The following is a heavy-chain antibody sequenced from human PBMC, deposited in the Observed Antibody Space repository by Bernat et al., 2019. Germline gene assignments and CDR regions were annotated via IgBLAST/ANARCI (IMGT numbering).Heavy chain of an antibody. CDR2: ISSNGGST. Sequence: EVQLVESGGGLVQPGGSLRLSCAASGFTFSSYAMHWVRQAPGKGLEYVSAISSNGGSTYYANSVKGRFTISRDNSKNTLYLQMGSLRAEDMAVYYCARDRNYYDSSGYYVNDAFDIWGQGTMVTVSS. D-gene: IGHD3-22*01. V-gene: IGHV3-64*01. CDR1: GFTFSSYA. J-gene: IGHJ3*02. CDR3: ARDRNYYDSSGYYVNDAFDI.